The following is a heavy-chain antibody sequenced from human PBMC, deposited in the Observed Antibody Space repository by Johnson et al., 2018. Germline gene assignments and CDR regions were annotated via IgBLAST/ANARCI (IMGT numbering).Heavy chain of an antibody. V-gene: IGHV3-21*01. J-gene: IGHJ3*02. CDR2: ISSGSSYI. CDR3: GGWGYGDYGVFGI. CDR1: GFSFSVFS. D-gene: IGHD4-17*01. Sequence: VQLVESGGALLKPGGSLRLSCAASGFSFSVFSMNWVRQAPGKGLEWVSSISSGSSYIYYGNSVKGRFTISRDNAKNYLYLQMNNLGAEDTAVYYCGGWGYGDYGVFGIWGRGTMVTVSS.